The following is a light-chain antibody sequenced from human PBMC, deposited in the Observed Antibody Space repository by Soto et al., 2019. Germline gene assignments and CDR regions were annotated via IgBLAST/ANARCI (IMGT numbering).Light chain of an antibody. Sequence: EVVMTQTPGTLSFSPGERVSLSWRASQYIRSHLAWYQQKPGQAPRLLIFDASSRATGIPDRFSGSGSGTDFTLSISRLEPEDFAVYYCQQYGTSPRTFGQGTRVDI. V-gene: IGKV3-20*01. J-gene: IGKJ1*01. CDR1: QYIRSH. CDR2: DAS. CDR3: QQYGTSPRT.